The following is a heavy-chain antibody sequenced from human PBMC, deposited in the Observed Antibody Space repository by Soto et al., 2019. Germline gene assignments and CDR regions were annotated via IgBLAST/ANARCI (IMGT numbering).Heavy chain of an antibody. Sequence: QITLKESGPTLVKPTQTLTLTCTFSGFSLFTRGVGVGWVRQPPGRALEWLALIYWDDDKRYSPSLESMLTITKDTSDTQVVLTMTNMGPADTATYYCVHENMLATLSFQSWGQGTLVTVSS. V-gene: IGHV2-5*02. CDR3: VHENMLATLSFQS. CDR2: IYWDDDK. CDR1: GFSLFTRGVG. J-gene: IGHJ5*02. D-gene: IGHD5-12*01.